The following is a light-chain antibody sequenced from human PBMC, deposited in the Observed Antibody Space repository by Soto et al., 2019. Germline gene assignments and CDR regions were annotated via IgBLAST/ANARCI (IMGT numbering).Light chain of an antibody. CDR1: SNDVGNYNR. V-gene: IGLV2-18*02. CDR3: TSYTSTSYFGI. CDR2: EVN. J-gene: IGLJ2*01. Sequence: QSALTQPPSVSGSPGQSVTISCTGTSNDVGNYNRVSWYQQPPGTAPKLIIYEVNNRPSGVPDRFSGSKSGNTASLTISGLQAEDEADYYCTSYTSTSYFGIFGGGTKLTVL.